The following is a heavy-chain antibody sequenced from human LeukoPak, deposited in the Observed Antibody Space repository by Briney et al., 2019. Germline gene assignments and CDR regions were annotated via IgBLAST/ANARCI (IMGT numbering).Heavy chain of an antibody. V-gene: IGHV4-4*07. Sequence: PGGSLRLSCTVSGGSISSYYWSWIRQPAGKGLEWIGRIYTSGSTNYNPSLKSRVTMSVDTSKNQFSLKLSSVTAADTAVYYCARCGYYYYYGMDVWGQGTTVTVSS. D-gene: IGHD6-13*01. CDR2: IYTSGST. CDR1: GGSISSYY. CDR3: ARCGYYYYYGMDV. J-gene: IGHJ6*02.